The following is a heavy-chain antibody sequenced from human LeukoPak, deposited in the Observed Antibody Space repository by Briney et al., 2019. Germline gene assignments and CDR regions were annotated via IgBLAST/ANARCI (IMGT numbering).Heavy chain of an antibody. CDR2: VSPYNGKT. Sequence: ASVRVSCKASGYPFSDYGIIWVRQAPGQGLEWMVYVSPYNGKTEYAQKIQGRVTVATDTSTSTAYMELRNLRSDDTALYYCAREVWCSGDTCYRYAFDIWGQGTMVTVSS. CDR3: AREVWCSGDTCYRYAFDI. CDR1: GYPFSDYG. V-gene: IGHV1-18*01. D-gene: IGHD2-15*01. J-gene: IGHJ3*02.